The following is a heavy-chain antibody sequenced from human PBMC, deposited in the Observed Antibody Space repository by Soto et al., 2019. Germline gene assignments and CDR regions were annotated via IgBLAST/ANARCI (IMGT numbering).Heavy chain of an antibody. CDR3: ARGRKGWDYPLDYYYYYYGMDV. V-gene: IGHV4-34*01. CDR2: INHSGST. Sequence: KPSETLSLTCAVYGGSFSGYYWSWIRQPPGKGLEWIGEINHSGSTNYNPSLKSRVTISVDTSKNQFSLKLSSVTAADTAVYYCARGRKGWDYPLDYYYYYYGMDVWGQGTTVTVSS. D-gene: IGHD1-26*01. J-gene: IGHJ6*02. CDR1: GGSFSGYY.